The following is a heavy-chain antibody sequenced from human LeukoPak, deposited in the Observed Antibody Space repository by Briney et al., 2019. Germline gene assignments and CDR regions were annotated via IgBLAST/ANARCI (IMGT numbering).Heavy chain of an antibody. CDR1: GYTFTGYY. CDR3: ARGTTIFGVAPPDY. V-gene: IGHV1-2*02. Sequence: ASVKVSCKASGYTFTGYYIHWVRQAPGQGLEWMGWINPNSGGANYAQKFQGSITMTRDTSISTAYMELSRLRPDDTAVYYCARGTTIFGVAPPDYRGQGTLVTVSS. J-gene: IGHJ4*02. CDR2: INPNSGGA. D-gene: IGHD3-3*01.